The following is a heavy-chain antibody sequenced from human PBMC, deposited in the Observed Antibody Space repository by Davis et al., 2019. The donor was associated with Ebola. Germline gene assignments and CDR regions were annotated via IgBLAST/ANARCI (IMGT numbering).Heavy chain of an antibody. Sequence: GESLKISCAASGFTFSSYGMHWVRQAPGKGLEWVAVIWYDGSNKYYADSVKGRFTISRDNSKNTLYLQMNSLRAEDTAVYYCARVGDFWSGYYDDSWGQGTLVTVSS. D-gene: IGHD3-3*01. CDR3: ARVGDFWSGYYDDS. CDR1: GFTFSSYG. V-gene: IGHV3-33*08. CDR2: IWYDGSNK. J-gene: IGHJ5*01.